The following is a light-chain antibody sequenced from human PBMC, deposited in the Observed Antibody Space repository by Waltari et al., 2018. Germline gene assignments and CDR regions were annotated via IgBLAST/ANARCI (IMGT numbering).Light chain of an antibody. J-gene: IGKJ2*01. CDR1: QNIINY. CDR3: QQSYSTPPDT. CDR2: TAS. Sequence: DIQMTQSPSSLSASVGDRVTITCRASQNIINYLNWYQQKPGKAPKLLIYTASSLQSGVPSRFSGSGSGTDFTFTISNLQPEDFATYYCQQSYSTPPDTFGQGTKLEIK. V-gene: IGKV1-39*01.